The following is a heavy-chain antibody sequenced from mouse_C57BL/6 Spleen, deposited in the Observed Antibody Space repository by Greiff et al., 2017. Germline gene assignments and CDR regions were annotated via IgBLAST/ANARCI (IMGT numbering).Heavy chain of an antibody. CDR1: GFTFSSYT. Sequence: EVNVVESGGGLVKPGGSLKLSCAASGFTFSSYTMSWVRQTPEKRLEWVATISGGGGNTYYPDSVKGRFTISRDNAKNTLYLQMSSLRSEDTALYYCARHEGNYLFDYWGQGTTLTVSS. V-gene: IGHV5-9*01. CDR3: ARHEGNYLFDY. CDR2: ISGGGGNT. D-gene: IGHD2-1*01. J-gene: IGHJ2*01.